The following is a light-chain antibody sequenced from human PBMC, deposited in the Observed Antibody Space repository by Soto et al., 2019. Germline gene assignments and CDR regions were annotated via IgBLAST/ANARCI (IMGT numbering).Light chain of an antibody. Sequence: EIVLTQSHATLSLSPVERATLXLRASQNVANYLDWYQQKPGQAPRLLIYGASTRATGIPARFSGSGSGTDFTLTISSLEPEDFAVYYCQQRSNWPLTFGGGTKVDIK. V-gene: IGKV3-11*01. CDR3: QQRSNWPLT. CDR2: GAS. CDR1: QNVANY. J-gene: IGKJ4*01.